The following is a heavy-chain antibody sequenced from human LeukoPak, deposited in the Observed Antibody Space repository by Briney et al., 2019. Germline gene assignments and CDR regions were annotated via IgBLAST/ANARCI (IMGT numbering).Heavy chain of an antibody. Sequence: SETLSLTCTVSGGSISSYYWSWIRQPPGKGLEWIGYIYYSGTTNHNPSLKSRVTISVDTSKNQFSLNLISVTAADTAVYYCAVRRGYSYGYDYWGQGTLVTVSS. CDR3: AVRRGYSYGYDY. J-gene: IGHJ4*02. D-gene: IGHD5-18*01. CDR1: GGSISSYY. CDR2: IYYSGTT. V-gene: IGHV4-59*12.